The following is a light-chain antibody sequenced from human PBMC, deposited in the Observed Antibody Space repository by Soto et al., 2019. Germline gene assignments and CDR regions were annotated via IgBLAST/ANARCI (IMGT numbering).Light chain of an antibody. CDR2: DVS. Sequence: QSALTQAASVSGSPGQSITISCTGTSSDVGGYNYVSWYQQHPGKAPKLMIYDVSNRPSGVSNRFSGSKSGNTASLTISGLQAEDEADYYCSSYTSSSPWYVFGTGTKLTVL. CDR1: SSDVGGYNY. V-gene: IGLV2-14*01. J-gene: IGLJ1*01. CDR3: SSYTSSSPWYV.